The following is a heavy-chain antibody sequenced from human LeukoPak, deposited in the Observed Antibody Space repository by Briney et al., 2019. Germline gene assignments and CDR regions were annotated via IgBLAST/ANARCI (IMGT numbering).Heavy chain of an antibody. V-gene: IGHV3-21*01. J-gene: IGHJ4*02. CDR2: ISSSSSYI. CDR3: AREPSSGWRDDLDY. CDR1: GFTFSSYS. Sequence: SGGSLRLSCAASGFTFSSYSMSWVRQAPGKGLEWVSSISSSSSYIYYADSVKGRFTISRDNAKNSLYLQMNSLRAEDTAVYYCAREPSSGWRDDLDYWGQGTLVTVSS. D-gene: IGHD6-19*01.